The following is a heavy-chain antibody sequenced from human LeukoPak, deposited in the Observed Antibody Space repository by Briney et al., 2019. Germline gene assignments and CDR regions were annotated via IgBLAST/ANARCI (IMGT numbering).Heavy chain of an antibody. V-gene: IGHV1-8*03. Sequence: VASVKVSCKASGYTFTNYHINWVRQASGQGLEWMTWINPDTGDKGYARKFQDRVTITTDTSISTAYMELSSLSSEDTAVYYCARPVWGSSSGGFDYWGQGTLVTVSS. CDR1: GYTFTNYH. CDR2: INPDTGDK. J-gene: IGHJ4*02. D-gene: IGHD6-6*01. CDR3: ARPVWGSSSGGFDY.